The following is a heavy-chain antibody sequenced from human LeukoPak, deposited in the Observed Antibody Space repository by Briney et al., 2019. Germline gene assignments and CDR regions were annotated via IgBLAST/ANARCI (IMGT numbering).Heavy chain of an antibody. J-gene: IGHJ3*02. CDR2: ISTTGNII. CDR1: GFTMSIYE. Sequence: GGSLRLSCVASGFTMSIYEMTWVRQAPGKGLDWVAYISTTGNIIYYADSVKGRFTISRDNAKNSLYLQMNSLRAEDTAVYYCARDSSSSYAFDIWGQGTMVTVSS. V-gene: IGHV3-48*03. D-gene: IGHD6-13*01. CDR3: ARDSSSSYAFDI.